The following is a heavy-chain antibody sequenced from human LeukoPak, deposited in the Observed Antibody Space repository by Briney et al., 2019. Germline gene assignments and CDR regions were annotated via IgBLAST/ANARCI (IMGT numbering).Heavy chain of an antibody. CDR1: GGTFSSYA. J-gene: IGHJ4*02. CDR2: IIPILGIA. V-gene: IGHV1-69*04. Sequence: SVKVSCKASGGTFSSYAISWVRQAPGQGLEWMGRIIPILGIANYAQKFQGRVTITADESTSTAYMELSSLRSEDTAVYYCASPSGYSYGSKGDYWGQGTLVTVSS. D-gene: IGHD5-18*01. CDR3: ASPSGYSYGSKGDY.